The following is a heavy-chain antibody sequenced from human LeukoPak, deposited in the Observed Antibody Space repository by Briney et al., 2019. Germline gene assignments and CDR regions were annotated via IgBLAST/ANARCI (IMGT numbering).Heavy chain of an antibody. J-gene: IGHJ4*02. V-gene: IGHV3-11*01. CDR3: ARDLSWGSGYYYELFFDY. D-gene: IGHD3-22*01. CDR2: ISSSGSTI. Sequence: GGSLRLSCAASGFTFSDYYMSWIRQAPGKGLEWVSYISSSGSTIYYADSVKGRFTISRDNAKNSLYLQMNSLRAEDTAVYYCARDLSWGSGYYYELFFDYWGQGTLVTVSS. CDR1: GFTFSDYY.